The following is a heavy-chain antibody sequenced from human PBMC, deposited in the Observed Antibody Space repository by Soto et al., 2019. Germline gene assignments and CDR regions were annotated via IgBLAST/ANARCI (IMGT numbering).Heavy chain of an antibody. D-gene: IGHD1-26*01. CDR2: MSSDGSKI. J-gene: IGHJ4*02. CDR1: GFDFTYYA. V-gene: IGHV3-30*18. CDR3: AKDEGVGGTLGLFDY. Sequence: QVQLVESGGGAVQPGGSLRLSCVASGFDFTYYAMHWVRQAPGKGLESVAVMSSDGSKIHHTDSVKGRFTISRDNSKNTLYLQMNSLRNEETAAYFCAKDEGVGGTLGLFDYWGQGTLVSVSS.